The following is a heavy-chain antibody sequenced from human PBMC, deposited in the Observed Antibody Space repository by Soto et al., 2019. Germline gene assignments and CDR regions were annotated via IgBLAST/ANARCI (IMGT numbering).Heavy chain of an antibody. CDR1: GFTFSSSW. V-gene: IGHV3-74*01. CDR2: INSGGSET. CDR3: ARDWGYSPDY. J-gene: IGHJ4*02. D-gene: IGHD5-18*01. Sequence: EVELVESGGGLVQPGGSLRLSCAASGFTFSSSWMHWVRQAPGKGLVWVSYINSGGSETRYADSVKGRFTISRDNAKNTLYLQMNSLRAEDTALYYCARDWGYSPDYCGQGTLVTVSS.